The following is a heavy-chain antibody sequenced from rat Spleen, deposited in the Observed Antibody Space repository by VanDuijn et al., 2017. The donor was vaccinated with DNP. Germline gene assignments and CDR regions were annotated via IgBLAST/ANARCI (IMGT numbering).Heavy chain of an antibody. Sequence: EVQLVESGGGLVQPGRSLKLSCVVSGFTFSDYYMAWVRQAPTRGLEWVAYIGSDGYAPYYGVSVKGRFTISRDNAKSTLYLQMNSLRSEDMATYYCVRWNSGHFDYWGQGVMVTVSS. V-gene: IGHV5-22*01. CDR3: VRWNSGHFDY. D-gene: IGHD4-3*01. CDR1: GFTFSDYY. J-gene: IGHJ2*01. CDR2: IGSDGYAP.